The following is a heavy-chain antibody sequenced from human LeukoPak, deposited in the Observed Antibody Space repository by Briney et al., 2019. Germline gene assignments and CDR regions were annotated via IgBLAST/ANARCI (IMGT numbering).Heavy chain of an antibody. V-gene: IGHV3-23*01. Sequence: PGGSLRLSCAASGFAFSNYAMSWVRQAPGKGLEWVSVISGSGGATYCADSVKGRFTISRDNSKNTLYLQMNSLRAEDTAVYYCAKDGVATITFDYWGQGTLVTVSS. CDR1: GFAFSNYA. CDR3: AKDGVATITFDY. CDR2: ISGSGGAT. D-gene: IGHD5-12*01. J-gene: IGHJ4*02.